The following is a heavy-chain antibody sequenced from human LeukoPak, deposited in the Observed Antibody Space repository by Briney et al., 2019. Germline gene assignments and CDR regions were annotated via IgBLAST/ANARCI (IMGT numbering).Heavy chain of an antibody. CDR1: GGSISSSSYY. Sequence: SETLSLTCTVSGGSISSSSYYWGWIRQPPGKGLEWIGSIYYSGSTYYNPSLKSRVTISVDTSKNQFSLKLSSVTAADTAVYYCALQINSYGLGDAFAIWGQGTMVTVSS. D-gene: IGHD5-18*01. V-gene: IGHV4-39*01. CDR2: IYYSGST. CDR3: ALQINSYGLGDAFAI. J-gene: IGHJ3*02.